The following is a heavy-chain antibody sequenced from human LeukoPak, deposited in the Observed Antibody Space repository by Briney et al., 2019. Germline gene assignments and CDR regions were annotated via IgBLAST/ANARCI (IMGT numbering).Heavy chain of an antibody. Sequence: PGGSLRLSCAASGFTFSSYWMSWVRQAPGKGLEWVSAISGSGGSTYYADSVKGRFTISRDNSKNTLYLQMNSLRAEDTAVYYCAKPSGGTTVTTVSGYWGQGTLVTVSS. D-gene: IGHD4-17*01. CDR2: ISGSGGST. CDR3: AKPSGGTTVTTVSGY. CDR1: GFTFSSYW. V-gene: IGHV3-23*01. J-gene: IGHJ4*02.